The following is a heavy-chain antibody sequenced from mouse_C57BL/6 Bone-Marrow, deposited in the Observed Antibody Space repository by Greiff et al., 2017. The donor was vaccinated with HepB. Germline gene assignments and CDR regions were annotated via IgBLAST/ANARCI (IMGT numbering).Heavy chain of an antibody. J-gene: IGHJ2*01. D-gene: IGHD1-1*01. CDR2: INPGSGGT. V-gene: IGHV1-54*01. CDR1: GYAFTNYL. Sequence: QVQLQQSGAELVRPGTSVKVSCKASGYAFTNYLIEWVKQRPGQGLEWIGVINPGSGGTNYNEKFKGKATLTADKSSSTAYMQLSSLTSEDSAVYFCARSYYYGSSDYWGQGTTLTVSS. CDR3: ARSYYYGSSDY.